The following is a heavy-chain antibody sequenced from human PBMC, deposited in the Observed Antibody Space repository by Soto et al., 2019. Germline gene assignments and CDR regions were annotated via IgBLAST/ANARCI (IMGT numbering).Heavy chain of an antibody. V-gene: IGHV1-18*01. CDR3: VRDLDGSGSYYTDY. CDR2: IRVHNGNT. Sequence: QVHLVQSGVEVKKPGASVKVSCKASGYNFINYGITWVRQAPEQGLEWMGWIRVHNGNTNYAQKLQGRVTMTTDTSTSTAYMELRSLRSDDTAVYYCVRDLDGSGSYYTDYWGPGTLVTVSS. CDR1: GYNFINYG. J-gene: IGHJ4*02. D-gene: IGHD3-10*01.